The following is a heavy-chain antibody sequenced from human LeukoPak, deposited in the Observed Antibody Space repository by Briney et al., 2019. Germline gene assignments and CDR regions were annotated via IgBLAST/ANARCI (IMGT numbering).Heavy chain of an antibody. J-gene: IGHJ5*02. V-gene: IGHV1-69*13. D-gene: IGHD3-10*01. Sequence: SVKVSCKASGGTFRSYTIIWVRQAPGQGLEWMGGIIPIFGTANYAQKFQGRVTITADESTSTAYMELSSLRSEDTAVYYCARVFTPVNGYGSGSYSFLGSLDPWGQGTLVTVSS. CDR1: GGTFRSYT. CDR3: ARVFTPVNGYGSGSYSFLGSLDP. CDR2: IIPIFGTA.